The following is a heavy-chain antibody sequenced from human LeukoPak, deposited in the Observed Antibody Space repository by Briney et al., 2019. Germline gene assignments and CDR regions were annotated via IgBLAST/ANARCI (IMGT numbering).Heavy chain of an antibody. J-gene: IGHJ3*02. Sequence: SETLSLTCTVSGGSINNYYWSWIRQPAGKGLEWIGRIYTRGSTNYNPSLKSRVIMSVDTSKNQFSLKLSSVTAADTAVYYCARGRYCSADICSGGDAFDIWGQGTMVSVSS. V-gene: IGHV4-4*07. D-gene: IGHD2-15*01. CDR3: ARGRYCSADICSGGDAFDI. CDR1: GGSINNYY. CDR2: IYTRGST.